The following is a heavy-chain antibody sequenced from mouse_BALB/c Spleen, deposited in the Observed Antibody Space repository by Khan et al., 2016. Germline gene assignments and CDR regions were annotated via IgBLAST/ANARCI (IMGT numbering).Heavy chain of an antibody. CDR1: GFTFSTYA. Sequence: EVELEESGGRLVQPGGSLKLFCAASGFTFSTYAMSWVRLTPDKRLELVATINSNGGSTYYPDNVKGRFTISRDNAKNTLYLQMSSLKSEDTAMXYCALERQTIDYWCQGTSVTVS. CDR3: ALERQTIDY. CDR2: INSNGGST. V-gene: IGHV5-6-3*01. J-gene: IGHJ4*01.